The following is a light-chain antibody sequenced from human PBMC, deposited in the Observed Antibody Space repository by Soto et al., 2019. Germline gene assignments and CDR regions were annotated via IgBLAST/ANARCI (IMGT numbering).Light chain of an antibody. CDR3: QQRSNWPPIT. Sequence: TQSPSTLSASVGDRVTITCRSSQSVKTFLVWYQQRPGQAPRLLLHDASHGAAGIPARFSVSGFGTDFTLTISSLEPEDAAVYYCQQRSNWPPITFGQGTRLEIK. CDR1: QSVKTF. J-gene: IGKJ5*01. V-gene: IGKV3-11*01. CDR2: DAS.